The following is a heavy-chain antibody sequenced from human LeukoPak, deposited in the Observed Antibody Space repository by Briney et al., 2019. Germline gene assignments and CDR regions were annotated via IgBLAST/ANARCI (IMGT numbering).Heavy chain of an antibody. J-gene: IGHJ4*02. CDR1: GFTFSSYS. D-gene: IGHD5-24*01. V-gene: IGHV3-30*18. CDR3: AKSTGVATIGLADY. CDR2: ISYDGSNK. Sequence: GGSLRLSCAASGFTFSSYSMNWVRQAPGKGLEWVAVISYDGSNKYYADSVKGRFTISRDNSKNTLYLQMNSLRAEDTAVYYCAKSTGVATIGLADYWGQGTLVTVSS.